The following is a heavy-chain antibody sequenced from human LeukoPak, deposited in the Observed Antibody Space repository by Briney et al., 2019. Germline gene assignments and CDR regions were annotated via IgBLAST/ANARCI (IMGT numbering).Heavy chain of an antibody. D-gene: IGHD3-10*01. V-gene: IGHV1-2*02. CDR3: ARDYYGSGTYYKDY. J-gene: IGHJ4*02. Sequence: ASVKVSCKASGYTFTAYYLHWVRQAPGQGLEWMGLIHPNSGGTNYAQNFQGRVSMTTDTSISTVYMELSRLRSDDTAVYYCARDYYGSGTYYKDYWGQGTLVTVSS. CDR1: GYTFTAYY. CDR2: IHPNSGGT.